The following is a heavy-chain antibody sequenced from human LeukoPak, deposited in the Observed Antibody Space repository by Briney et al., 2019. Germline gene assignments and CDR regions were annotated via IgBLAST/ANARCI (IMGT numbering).Heavy chain of an antibody. J-gene: IGHJ4*02. D-gene: IGHD5-24*01. V-gene: IGHV3-48*04. CDR1: GFTFSSYS. Sequence: GGSLRLSCAASGFTFSSYSMNWVRQAPGKGLEWVSYISTSSSTIYYADSVKGRFTISRDNAKNSLYLQMNSLRAEDTAVYYCARVEMATTDYWGQGTLVTVSS. CDR2: ISTSSSTI. CDR3: ARVEMATTDY.